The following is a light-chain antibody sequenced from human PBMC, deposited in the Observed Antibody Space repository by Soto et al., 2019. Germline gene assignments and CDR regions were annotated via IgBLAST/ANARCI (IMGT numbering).Light chain of an antibody. J-gene: IGKJ2*03. CDR3: QQSYSTPYS. CDR2: TAS. Sequence: DIQMTQYPSSLSASLGDRVTITFLASHSISNFLNWYQQKPGKAPNLLIYTASSLQSGVPSRFSGSGSGTDFTLTISSLQPEDFASYYCQQSYSTPYSFGQGTKVDI. V-gene: IGKV1-39*01. CDR1: HSISNF.